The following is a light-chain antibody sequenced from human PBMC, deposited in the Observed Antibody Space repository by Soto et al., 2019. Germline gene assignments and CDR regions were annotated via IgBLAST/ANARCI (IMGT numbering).Light chain of an antibody. CDR3: QQYNNWPPWT. J-gene: IGKJ1*01. Sequence: IALTQSPGTLSLSPGDRATLSCRSSQSVSSNLAWYQQKPGQAPRLLIYGAATRATGIPARFIGSGSGTEFTPTISSLQSEDFAVYYCQQYNNWPPWTFGQGTKVDIK. CDR2: GAA. CDR1: QSVSSN. V-gene: IGKV3-15*01.